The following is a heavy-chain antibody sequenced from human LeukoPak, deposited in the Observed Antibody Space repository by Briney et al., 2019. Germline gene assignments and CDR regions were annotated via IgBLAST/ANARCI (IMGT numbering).Heavy chain of an antibody. CDR1: GFTFTSYA. CDR2: ISGSGGST. Sequence: GGSLRLSCAASGFTFTSYAMSWVRQAPGKGLEWVSGISGSGGSTYYADSVKGRFTISRDNSKNTLYLQMNSLRAEDTAVYYCAKAPHDYSDKVNWFDPWGQGTLVTVSS. CDR3: AKAPHDYSDKVNWFDP. V-gene: IGHV3-23*01. D-gene: IGHD4-11*01. J-gene: IGHJ5*02.